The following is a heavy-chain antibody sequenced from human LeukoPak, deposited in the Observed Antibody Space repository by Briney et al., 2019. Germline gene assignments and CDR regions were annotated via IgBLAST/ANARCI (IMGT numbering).Heavy chain of an antibody. J-gene: IGHJ4*02. CDR3: AKWGDYDVLTGYYVSDY. Sequence: PGGSLRLSCAASGFTFSSSAMNWVRQAPGNRLEWVSHISGSGANTDYADSVKGRFTISRDNSKNTLYLQMNSLRAEDTAVYYCAKWGDYDVLTGYYVSDYWGQGTLVTVSS. D-gene: IGHD3-9*01. V-gene: IGHV3-23*01. CDR2: ISGSGANT. CDR1: GFTFSSSA.